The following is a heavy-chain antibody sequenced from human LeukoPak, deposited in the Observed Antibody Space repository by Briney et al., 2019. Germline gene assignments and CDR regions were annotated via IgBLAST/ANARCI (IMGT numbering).Heavy chain of an antibody. CDR2: ISGSGSST. CDR1: GFTFSSYA. Sequence: GGSLRLSCAVTGFTFSSYAMSWVRQAPGKGLEWVSTISGSGSSTYYADSVKGRFTISRDNSQNTLNLQMNTLRAEDTAVYYCAKPSGGRFDGWGQGTLVTVSS. V-gene: IGHV3-23*01. J-gene: IGHJ5*02. D-gene: IGHD3-10*01. CDR3: AKPSGGRFDG.